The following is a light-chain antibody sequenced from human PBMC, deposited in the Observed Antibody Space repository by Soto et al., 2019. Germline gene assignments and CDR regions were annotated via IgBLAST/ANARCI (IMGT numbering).Light chain of an antibody. J-gene: IGLJ1*01. CDR2: EVS. Sequence: QSALTQPASVFGSPGPSITVSCPGTSSDGGSYNLVSWYQQPPGKAPKLMIYEVSKRPSGVSNRFSGSKSGNTASLTISVLQAEDEADYYCCSYAGSSTLVFGTGTKVTVL. V-gene: IGLV2-23*02. CDR3: CSYAGSSTLV. CDR1: SSDGGSYNL.